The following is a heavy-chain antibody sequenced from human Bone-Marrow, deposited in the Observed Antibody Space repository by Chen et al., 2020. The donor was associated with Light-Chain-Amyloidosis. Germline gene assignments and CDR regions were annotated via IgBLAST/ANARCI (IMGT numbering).Heavy chain of an antibody. D-gene: IGHD3-9*01. Sequence: EVQLVESGGGLLQRGGSLRLSCAASGFAFSSYAMSWVRQAPGKGLEWVLTISGCGGSRYSGDAVKVRFTISRDNSKHALLLKMNSLRAEVTAVYYCAKDISYDDILPGYPADAFDIWGQVTMVTVSS. J-gene: IGHJ3*02. CDR2: ISGCGGSR. V-gene: IGHV3-23*04. CDR1: GFAFSSYA. CDR3: AKDISYDDILPGYPADAFDI.